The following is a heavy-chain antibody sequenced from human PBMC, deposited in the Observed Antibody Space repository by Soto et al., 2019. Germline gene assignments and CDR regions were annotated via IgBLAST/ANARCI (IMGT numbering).Heavy chain of an antibody. CDR2: ISAYNGNT. CDR1: GYTFTSYG. Sequence: GASVKVSCKASGYTFTSYGISWVRQAPGQGLEWMGWISAYNGNTNYAQKLQGRVTMTTDTSTSTAYMELRSLRSDDTAVYYCARDMVMPTYYYYGMDVWGQGTTVTVSS. CDR3: ARDMVMPTYYYYGMDV. D-gene: IGHD2-2*01. V-gene: IGHV1-18*01. J-gene: IGHJ6*02.